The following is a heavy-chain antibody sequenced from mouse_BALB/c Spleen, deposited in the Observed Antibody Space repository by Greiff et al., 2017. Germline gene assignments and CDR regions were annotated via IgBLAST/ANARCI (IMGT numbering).Heavy chain of an antibody. CDR2: ISTYYGDA. D-gene: IGHD2-1*01. V-gene: IGHV1S137*01. CDR1: GYTFTDYA. Sequence: QVQLQQSGAELVRPGVSVKISCKGSGYTFTDYAMHWVKQSPAKSLEWIGVISTYYGDASYNQKFKGKATMTVDKSSSTAYMELARLTSEDSAIYYCARQSNYNYAMDDWGQGTSVTVSS. CDR3: ARQSNYNYAMDD. J-gene: IGHJ4*01.